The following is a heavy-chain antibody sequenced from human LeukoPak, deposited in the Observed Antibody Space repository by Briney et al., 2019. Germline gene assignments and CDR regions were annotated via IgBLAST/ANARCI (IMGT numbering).Heavy chain of an antibody. CDR3: ASGYGSGSYYDEYWFDP. CDR1: GYSISSGYY. D-gene: IGHD3-10*01. CDR2: IYHSGST. Sequence: SETLSLTCAVSGYSISSGYYWGWIRQPPGKGLEWIGSIYHSGSTYYNPSLKSRVTISVDTSKNQFSLKLSSVTAADTAVYYCASGYGSGSYYDEYWFDPWGQGTLVTDSS. J-gene: IGHJ5*02. V-gene: IGHV4-38-2*01.